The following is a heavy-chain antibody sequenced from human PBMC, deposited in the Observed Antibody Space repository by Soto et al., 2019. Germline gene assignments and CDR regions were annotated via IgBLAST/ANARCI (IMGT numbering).Heavy chain of an antibody. J-gene: IGHJ4*02. CDR2: MNPNSGNT. D-gene: IGHD3-3*01. Sequence: EASVKVSCKASGYTFTSYDINWVRQATGQGLEWMGWMNPNSGNTGYAQKFQGRVTMTRNTSISTAHMELSSLRSEDTAVYYCARRGGDDFWSGYWFDYWGQGTLVTVSS. CDR1: GYTFTSYD. V-gene: IGHV1-8*01. CDR3: ARRGGDDFWSGYWFDY.